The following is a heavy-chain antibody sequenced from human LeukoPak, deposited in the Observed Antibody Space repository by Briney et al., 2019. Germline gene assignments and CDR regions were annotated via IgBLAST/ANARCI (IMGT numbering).Heavy chain of an antibody. Sequence: PGGSLRLSCAASGFTVSSNYMNWVRQAPGKGLEWVSMIYPNGNTFYTDSVEGRFTISRDNSKNTLDLQMSSLRAEDTAVYYCAIPPLSGTGSSRPLAEMDVWGQGTTVTVSS. CDR1: GFTVSSNY. CDR2: IYPNGNT. V-gene: IGHV3-66*01. J-gene: IGHJ6*02. CDR3: AIPPLSGTGSSRPLAEMDV. D-gene: IGHD3-10*01.